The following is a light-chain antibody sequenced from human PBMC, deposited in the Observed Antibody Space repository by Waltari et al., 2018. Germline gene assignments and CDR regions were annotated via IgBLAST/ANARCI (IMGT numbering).Light chain of an antibody. Sequence: EIVLTQSPATLSLSPGERATLSCRASQSVISNLAWYQQKPGQSPRLLIYDSSDRATGIPARFSGSGSGTDFTLTISSLRPQDFAVYFCQQRYNWPPITFGQGTRLEIK. V-gene: IGKV3-11*01. CDR1: QSVISN. CDR2: DSS. J-gene: IGKJ5*01. CDR3: QQRYNWPPIT.